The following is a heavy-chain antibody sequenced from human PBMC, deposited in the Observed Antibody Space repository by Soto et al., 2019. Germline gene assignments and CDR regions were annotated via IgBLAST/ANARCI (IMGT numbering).Heavy chain of an antibody. CDR3: ARSRNTPFDY. Sequence: EVQLLESGGGLVQPGGSRRLSGAASGFPFRSYAMSGVRQAPGKGLGWVSGIGVSDGSTYYADSVKGRFTISRDDSKNTLYLQMNSLRAEDTAVFYCARSRNTPFDYWGQGTLVTVSS. CDR1: GFPFRSYA. CDR2: IGVSDGST. J-gene: IGHJ4*02. D-gene: IGHD5-18*01. V-gene: IGHV3-23*01.